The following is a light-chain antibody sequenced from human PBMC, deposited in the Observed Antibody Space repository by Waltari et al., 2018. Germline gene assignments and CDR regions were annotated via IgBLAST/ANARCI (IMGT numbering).Light chain of an antibody. J-gene: IGKJ5*01. V-gene: IGKV3-15*01. CDR3: QQYNRWPPIT. CDR1: QSVSSN. Sequence: EIVMTQSTATLSVSHGETATPSCRASQSVSSNVAWYQKKPGQAPRLLIYDASTRATSIPAKFRGSGSGTEFTLTISSLQSEDFAVYYCQQYNRWPPITFGHGTRLEIK. CDR2: DAS.